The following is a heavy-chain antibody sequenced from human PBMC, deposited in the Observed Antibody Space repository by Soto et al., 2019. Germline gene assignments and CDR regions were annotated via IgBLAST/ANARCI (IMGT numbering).Heavy chain of an antibody. CDR2: ISHSGTT. D-gene: IGHD2-2*01. Sequence: QVQLQESGPGLVKPSDTLSLTCAVSGGSISSSNWCNWGRQSPAKGLEWIVEISHSGTTNYNPSLKSRLTISIDRSKNQFSLKLSSVTAADTAVYYCARVRTFCSSTSCYLDPWGQGTLVTVSA. CDR3: ARVRTFCSSTSCYLDP. CDR1: GGSISSSNW. V-gene: IGHV4-4*02. J-gene: IGHJ5*02.